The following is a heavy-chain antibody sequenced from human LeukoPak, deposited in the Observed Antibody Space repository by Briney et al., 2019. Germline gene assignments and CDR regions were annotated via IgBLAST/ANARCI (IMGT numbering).Heavy chain of an antibody. CDR1: GFTFSSYN. D-gene: IGHD3-10*01. V-gene: IGHV3-21*01. CDR2: ISSSGSSI. CDR3: TRETAYGSGSPGVH. J-gene: IGHJ4*02. Sequence: GGSLRISCAASGFTFSSYNMNWVRQAPGKGLEWVSSISSSGSSIYYADSVKGRFTISRDNAKKSLYLQMNSLRVEDTAVYYCTRETAYGSGSPGVHWGQGTLVTVSS.